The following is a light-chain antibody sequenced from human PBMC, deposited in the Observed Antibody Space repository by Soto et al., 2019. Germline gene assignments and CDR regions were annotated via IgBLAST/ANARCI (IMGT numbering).Light chain of an antibody. CDR1: QSVSSSY. V-gene: IGKV3-20*01. CDR3: QQYGSSPPWT. J-gene: IGKJ1*01. Sequence: EIVLTQSPGTLSLSPGEIATLSCRASQSVSSSYLAWYQQKPGQAPRLLIYGASSRATGIPDRFSGSGSGTDFTLTISRLEPEDFAGYYCQQYGSSPPWTFGQGTKVEIK. CDR2: GAS.